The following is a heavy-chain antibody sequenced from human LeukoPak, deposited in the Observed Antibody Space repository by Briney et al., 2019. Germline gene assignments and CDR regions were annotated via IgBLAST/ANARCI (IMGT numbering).Heavy chain of an antibody. D-gene: IGHD1-1*01. J-gene: IGHJ4*02. CDR1: GFTFSGYS. CDR3: ARDSIQLWPNAIDF. CDR2: ISSSSINI. Sequence: PGGSLRLSCAPSGFTFSGYSMNWVRQALGKGLEWISYISSSSINIHYGDSVKGRFTISRDNAENSLYLQMNSLRAEDTAVYYCARDSIQLWPNAIDFWGQGTLVTVSS. V-gene: IGHV3-48*01.